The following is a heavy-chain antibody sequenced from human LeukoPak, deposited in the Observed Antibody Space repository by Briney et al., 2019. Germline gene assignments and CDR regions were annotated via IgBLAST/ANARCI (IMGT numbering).Heavy chain of an antibody. CDR2: INAGSGNT. J-gene: IGHJ4*02. CDR3: ARDGSGYYYFDY. CDR1: GYTFTAYA. Sequence: ASVKVSCKPSGYTFTAYAMHWVRQAPGQRLEWMGWINAGSGNTYYSQEFQGRITIARDTSASIAYMELSILRCEDTAVYYCARDGSGYYYFDYWGQGTLVTVSS. D-gene: IGHD5-12*01. V-gene: IGHV1-3*01.